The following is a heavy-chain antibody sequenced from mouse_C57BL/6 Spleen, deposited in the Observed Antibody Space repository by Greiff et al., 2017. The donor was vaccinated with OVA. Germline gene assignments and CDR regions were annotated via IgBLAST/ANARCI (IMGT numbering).Heavy chain of an antibody. CDR2: IDPSDSET. V-gene: IGHV1-52*01. CDR1: GYTFTSYW. J-gene: IGHJ4*01. CDR3: ARQLKYYAMDY. D-gene: IGHD3-2*02. Sequence: VQLQQPGAELVRPGSSVKLSCKASGYTFTSYWMHWVKQRPIQGLEWIGNIDPSDSETHYNQKFKDKATLTVDKSSSTAYMQLSSLTSEDSAVYYCARQLKYYAMDYWGQGTSVTVSS.